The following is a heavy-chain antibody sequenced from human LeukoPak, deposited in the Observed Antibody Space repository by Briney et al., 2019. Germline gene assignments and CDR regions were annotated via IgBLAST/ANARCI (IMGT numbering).Heavy chain of an antibody. D-gene: IGHD2-15*01. CDR2: IIPIFGIA. CDR1: GGTFSSYA. V-gene: IGHV1-69*04. CDR3: ARTGYCSGGSCPGYFDY. Sequence: ASVKVSCKASGGTFSSYAISWVRQAPGQGLEWMGRIIPIFGIANYAQKFQGRVTITADKSTSTAHMELSSLRSEDTAVYYCARTGYCSGGSCPGYFDYWGQGTLVTVSP. J-gene: IGHJ4*02.